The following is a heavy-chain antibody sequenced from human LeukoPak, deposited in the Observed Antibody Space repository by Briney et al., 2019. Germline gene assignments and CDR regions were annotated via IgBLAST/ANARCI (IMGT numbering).Heavy chain of an antibody. Sequence: GGSLRLSCAASGFTFSSYAMSWVRQAPGKGLEWVSAISGSGGSTYYADSVKGRFTISRDNSKNTLYLQMNSLRAEDTAVYYCARDRVSGSYPDAFDIWGQGTMVTVSS. CDR1: GFTFSSYA. CDR2: ISGSGGST. J-gene: IGHJ3*02. CDR3: ARDRVSGSYPDAFDI. D-gene: IGHD1-26*01. V-gene: IGHV3-23*01.